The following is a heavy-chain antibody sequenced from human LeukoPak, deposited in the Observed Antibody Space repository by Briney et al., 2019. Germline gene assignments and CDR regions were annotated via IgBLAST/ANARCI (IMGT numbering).Heavy chain of an antibody. CDR3: ARDRGYTQDY. CDR2: IKSDGSST. D-gene: IGHD5-12*01. J-gene: IGHJ4*02. CDR1: GFTFSTYW. V-gene: IGHV3-74*01. Sequence: GGSLRLSCAASGFTFSTYWMHWVRQAPGEGLVWVSHIKSDGSSTSYADSVKGRFTISRDNAKNTLYLQMNSLRAEDTAVYFCARDRGYTQDYWGQGTLVTVSS.